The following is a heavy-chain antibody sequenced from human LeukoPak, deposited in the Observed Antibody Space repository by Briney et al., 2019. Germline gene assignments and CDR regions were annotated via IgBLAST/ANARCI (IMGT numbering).Heavy chain of an antibody. J-gene: IGHJ4*02. CDR1: GDSVSSNSAA. V-gene: IGHV6-1*01. CDR2: TYYRSKWYN. Sequence: SQTLSLTCAISGDSVSSNSAAWNWIRQSPSRGLEWLGMTYYRSKWYNDYAVSVESRITINLDTSKNQFSLQLRSVTPEDTAVYYCARSGALWFGELLSYRYWGQGTLVTVSS. CDR3: ARSGALWFGELLSYRY. D-gene: IGHD3-10*01.